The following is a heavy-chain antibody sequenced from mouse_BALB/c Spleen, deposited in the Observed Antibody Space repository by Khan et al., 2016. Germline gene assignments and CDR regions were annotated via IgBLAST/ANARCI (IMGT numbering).Heavy chain of an antibody. Sequence: VQLQQSGAELVKPGASVKLSCTASGFNIKDTYMHWVQQRPEQGLEWIGGIDPANGNTKYDPKFQDKATVTSETSSNTAYLQLSSLTSEDTAVYYCARGGYGWFAYWGQGTLVTVSA. J-gene: IGHJ3*01. CDR1: GFNIKDTY. CDR3: ARGGYGWFAY. V-gene: IGHV14-3*02. D-gene: IGHD2-14*01. CDR2: IDPANGNT.